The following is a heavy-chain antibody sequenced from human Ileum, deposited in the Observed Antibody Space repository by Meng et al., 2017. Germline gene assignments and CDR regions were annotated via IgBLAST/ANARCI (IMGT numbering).Heavy chain of an antibody. V-gene: IGHV4-4*02. Sequence: QVRRPQSGPELVHPSGTLSLTCAVSRGSISSSNWWTWVRQAPGKGLEWIGEIYHSGSPNYNPSLKSRVTISVDKSQNQFSLKLNSVTAADTAVYYCARVVGGPASMSGWFDPWGQGTLVTVSS. CDR3: ARVVGGPASMSGWFDP. CDR2: IYHSGSP. CDR1: RGSISSSNW. J-gene: IGHJ5*01. D-gene: IGHD2-2*01.